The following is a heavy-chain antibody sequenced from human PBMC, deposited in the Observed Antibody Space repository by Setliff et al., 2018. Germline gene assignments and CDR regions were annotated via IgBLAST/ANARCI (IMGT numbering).Heavy chain of an antibody. CDR1: GGSISNITFY. CDR3: ARNPDFLQYSFDL. Sequence: SETLSLTCTVSGGSISNITFYWGWIRQPPGKGLEWIGSINYYGSIFDDGTTYSTYYNPSLKSRATISIDTSKSQFSLKLSSMTAADTALYYCARNPDFLQYSFDLWGRGTLVTVSS. J-gene: IGHJ2*01. D-gene: IGHD5-12*01. CDR2: INYYGSIFDDGTTYST. V-gene: IGHV4-39*07.